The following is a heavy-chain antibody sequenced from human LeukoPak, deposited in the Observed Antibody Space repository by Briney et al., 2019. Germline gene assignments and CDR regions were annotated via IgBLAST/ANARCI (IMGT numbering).Heavy chain of an antibody. D-gene: IGHD1-7*01. J-gene: IGHJ3*02. CDR2: ISSSSSYI. Sequence: GGSLRLSCAASGFTFSSYSMNWVRQAPGKGLEWVSSISSSSSYIYYADSVKGRFTISRDNAKNSLYLQMNSLRAEDTAVYYCTTGELIPDDAFDIWGQGTMVTVSS. CDR1: GFTFSSYS. CDR3: TTGELIPDDAFDI. V-gene: IGHV3-21*01.